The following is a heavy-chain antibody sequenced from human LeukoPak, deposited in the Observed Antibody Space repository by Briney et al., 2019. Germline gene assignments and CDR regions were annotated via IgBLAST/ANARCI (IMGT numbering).Heavy chain of an antibody. CDR2: IYCGGST. J-gene: IGHJ4*02. CDR1: GFTFSSYA. D-gene: IGHD3-10*01. CDR3: ARDPRYYYGSGPNDY. V-gene: IGHV3-66*02. Sequence: GGSLRLSCAASGFTFSSYAMSWVRQAPGKGLEWVSVIYCGGSTYYADSVKGRFTISRDNSKNTLYLQMNSLRAEDTAVYYCARDPRYYYGSGPNDYWGQGTLVTVSS.